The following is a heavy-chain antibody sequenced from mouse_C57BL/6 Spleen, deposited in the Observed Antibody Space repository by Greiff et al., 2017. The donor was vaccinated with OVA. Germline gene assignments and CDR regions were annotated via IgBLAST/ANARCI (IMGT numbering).Heavy chain of an antibody. D-gene: IGHD2-4*01. CDR2: FHPYNDDT. CDR3: ARGDHYDEDWFAY. Sequence: VQLQESGAELVKPGASVKMSCKASGYTFTTYPIEWMKQNHGKSLEWIGNFHPYNDDTKYNEKFKGKATLTVEKSSSTVYLELSRLTSDDSAVYYCARGDHYDEDWFAYWGQGTLVTVSA. J-gene: IGHJ3*01. CDR1: GYTFTTYP. V-gene: IGHV1-47*01.